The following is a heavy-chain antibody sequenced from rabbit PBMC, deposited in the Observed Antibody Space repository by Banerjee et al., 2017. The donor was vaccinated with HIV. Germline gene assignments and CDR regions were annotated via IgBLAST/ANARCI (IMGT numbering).Heavy chain of an antibody. V-gene: IGHV1S45*01. Sequence: QEQLEESGGGLVKPEGSLTLTCTASGFTFSSNDWMSWVRQAPGKGLEWIASIYTASSGSTYYASWAKGRFTISKTSSTTLTLRMTSLTAADTATYFCTTELTGNVNFWGPGTLVTVS. CDR2: IYTASSGST. D-gene: IGHD7-1*01. CDR1: GFTFSSNDW. CDR3: TTELTGNVNF. J-gene: IGHJ6*01.